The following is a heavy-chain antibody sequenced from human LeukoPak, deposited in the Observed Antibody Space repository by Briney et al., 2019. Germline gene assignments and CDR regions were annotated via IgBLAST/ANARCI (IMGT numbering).Heavy chain of an antibody. J-gene: IGHJ3*02. CDR1: GFTFNDYN. CDR3: ARRIWGADSQSHTFDI. D-gene: IGHD3-16*01. CDR2: ISSGM. V-gene: IGHV3-11*01. Sequence: GGSLRLSCAASGFTFNDYNMGWIRQAPGKGLEWVAYISSGMYYADSVKGRFTISRDNAKNSLYLQMNSLRADDTAMYYCARRIWGADSQSHTFDIWGQGTMVTVSS.